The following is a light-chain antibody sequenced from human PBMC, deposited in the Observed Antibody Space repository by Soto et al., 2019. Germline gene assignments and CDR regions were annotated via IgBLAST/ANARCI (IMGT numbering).Light chain of an antibody. J-gene: IGKJ1*01. V-gene: IGKV1-9*01. CDR1: QGISSY. CDR3: QQLNSYPRGS. CDR2: AAS. Sequence: DIQLTQSPSFLSASVGDRVTITCRASQGISSYLAWYQQKPGKAPKLLIYAASTLQSGVPSRFNASGSGTEFTLAISSLQPEDFATYYCQQLNSYPRGSFGQGTKVEIK.